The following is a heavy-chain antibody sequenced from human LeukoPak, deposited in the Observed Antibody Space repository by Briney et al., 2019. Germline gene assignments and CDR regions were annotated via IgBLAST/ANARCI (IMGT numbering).Heavy chain of an antibody. J-gene: IGHJ3*02. CDR3: ARDRLEMATIRGAFDI. Sequence: PSETLSPTCTVSGGSINNNNYYWSWIRQHPGQGLEWIGYIHYSGRTFYNPSLKSRVTMSVDTSKNQFSLKLTSVTAADTAIYYCARDRLEMATIRGAFDIWGQGRMVIVSS. D-gene: IGHD5-24*01. CDR2: IHYSGRT. V-gene: IGHV4-31*03. CDR1: GGSINNNNYY.